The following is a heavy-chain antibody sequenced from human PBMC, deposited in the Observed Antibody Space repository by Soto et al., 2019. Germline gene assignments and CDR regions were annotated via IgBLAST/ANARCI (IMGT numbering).Heavy chain of an antibody. CDR3: AKESLVLFMDHYFDY. V-gene: IGHV3-30*18. J-gene: IGHJ4*02. CDR1: GFTFSSYG. Sequence: QVQLVESGGGVVQPGRSLRLSCAASGFTFSSYGMHWVRQAPGKGLEWVAVISYDGSNKYYADSVKGRFTISRDNSKNTFYLKRNSLRAEDRAVFYCAKESLVLFMDHYFDYGGRGPLVTVSS. CDR2: ISYDGSNK. D-gene: IGHD6-13*01.